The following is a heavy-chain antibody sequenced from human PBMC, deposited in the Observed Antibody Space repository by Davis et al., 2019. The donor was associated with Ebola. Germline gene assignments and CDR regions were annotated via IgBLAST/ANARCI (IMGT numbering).Heavy chain of an antibody. Sequence: ASVKVSCKASGYTFTSYAMHWVRQAPGQRLEWMGWINAGNGNTKYSQKFQGWVTMTRDTSISTAYMELSRLRSDDTAVYYCAREGAGRSYSNYYYGMDVWGQGTTVTVSS. V-gene: IGHV1-3*01. CDR2: INAGNGNT. D-gene: IGHD1-26*01. CDR1: GYTFTSYA. CDR3: AREGAGRSYSNYYYGMDV. J-gene: IGHJ6*02.